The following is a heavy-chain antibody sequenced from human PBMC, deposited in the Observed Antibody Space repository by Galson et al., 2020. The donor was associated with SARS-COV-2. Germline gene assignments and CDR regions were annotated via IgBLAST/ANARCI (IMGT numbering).Heavy chain of an antibody. Sequence: ETSETLSLTCTVSGGSISSYYWSWIRQPPGKGLEWIGYIYYSGSTNYNPSLKSRLTISVDTSKNQFSLRLSSVTAADTAVYYCARSLRGSSRFFDYWGQGTLVTVSS. CDR2: IYYSGST. CDR1: GGSISSYY. J-gene: IGHJ4*02. V-gene: IGHV4-59*01. CDR3: ARSLRGSSRFFDY. D-gene: IGHD3-10*01.